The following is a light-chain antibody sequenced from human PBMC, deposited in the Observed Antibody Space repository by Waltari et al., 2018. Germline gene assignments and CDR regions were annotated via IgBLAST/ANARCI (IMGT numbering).Light chain of an antibody. CDR2: DVT. CDR3: MSYTSSHTII. V-gene: IGLV2-14*03. J-gene: IGLJ2*01. CDR1: SRDVGGYNF. Sequence: QSALTQPASVSGSPGQSVTISCPGTSRDVGGYNFVSWYQQHPGKAPKLIIFDVTYRPSGISTRFSGSKSGNTASLTISGLQADDEADYYCMSYTSSHTIIFGGGTKLTVL.